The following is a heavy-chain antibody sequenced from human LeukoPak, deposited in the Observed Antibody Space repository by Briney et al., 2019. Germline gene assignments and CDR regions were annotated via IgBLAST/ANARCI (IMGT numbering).Heavy chain of an antibody. Sequence: ASVKVSCKVSGYTLTELSMHWVRQAPGKGLEWMGGFDPEDGETIYAQKFQGRVTMTEDTSTDTAYMELSSLRSEDTAVYYCATDRSWNYSFSNWFDPWGQGTLVTVSS. V-gene: IGHV1-24*01. D-gene: IGHD1-7*01. CDR1: GYTLTELS. J-gene: IGHJ5*02. CDR3: ATDRSWNYSFSNWFDP. CDR2: FDPEDGET.